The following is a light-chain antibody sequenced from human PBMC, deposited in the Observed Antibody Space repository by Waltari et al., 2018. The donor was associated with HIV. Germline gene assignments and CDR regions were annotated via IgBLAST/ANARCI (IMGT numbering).Light chain of an antibody. Sequence: EIVLTQSPGTLSLSPGERATLSCRASQTISTGTLAWYQQKLGQAPRLLIYGASNRATGIPDRFSGSGSGTDFTLTISSLDPDDFTVYFCQQYGSSLSLTFGQGTKVEIK. J-gene: IGKJ1*01. CDR2: GAS. CDR1: QTISTGT. V-gene: IGKV3-20*01. CDR3: QQYGSSLSLT.